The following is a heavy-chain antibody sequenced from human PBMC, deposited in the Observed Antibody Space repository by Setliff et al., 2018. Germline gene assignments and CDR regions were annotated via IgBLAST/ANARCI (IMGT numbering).Heavy chain of an antibody. CDR3: ARSLGATLTHFDY. D-gene: IGHD1-26*01. CDR1: GYTFPGYY. Sequence: GASVKVSCKASGYTFPGYYMHWVRQAPGQGLEWMGWINPNSGGTNYAQKFQGWVTMTRDTSISTAYMELSMLRSDDTALYYCARSLGATLTHFDYWGQGTLVTVSS. V-gene: IGHV1-2*04. CDR2: INPNSGGT. J-gene: IGHJ4*02.